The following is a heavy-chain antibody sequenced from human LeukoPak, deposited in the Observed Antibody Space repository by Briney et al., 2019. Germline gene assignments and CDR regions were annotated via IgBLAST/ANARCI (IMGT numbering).Heavy chain of an antibody. V-gene: IGHV4-59*01. CDR3: ASYDSSGSYDY. Sequence: ASETLSLTCTVSGGSISSYYWSWLRQPPGKGLEWIGYIYYSGSTNYNPSLKSRVTISVDTSKNQFSLKLSSVTAADTAVYYCASYDSSGSYDYWGQGTLVTVSS. CDR1: GGSISSYY. D-gene: IGHD3-22*01. CDR2: IYYSGST. J-gene: IGHJ4*02.